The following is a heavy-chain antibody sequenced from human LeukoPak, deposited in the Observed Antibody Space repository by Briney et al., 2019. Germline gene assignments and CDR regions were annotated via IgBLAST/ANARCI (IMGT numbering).Heavy chain of an antibody. Sequence: WVCQPPGKGLEWIGSIYYSGSTYYNPSLKSRVTISVDTSKNQFSLKLSSVTAADTAVYYCARPYCSSTSCYAGAGFDIWGQGTMVTVSS. CDR2: IYYSGST. CDR3: ARPYCSSTSCYAGAGFDI. D-gene: IGHD2-2*01. J-gene: IGHJ3*02. V-gene: IGHV4-39*01.